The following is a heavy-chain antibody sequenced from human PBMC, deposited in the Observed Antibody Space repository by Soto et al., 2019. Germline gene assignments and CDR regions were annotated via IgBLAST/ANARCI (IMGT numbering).Heavy chain of an antibody. CDR3: ARDLDFWSGSGPYYYGMDV. CDR1: GYSISIGYY. V-gene: IGHV4-38-2*02. J-gene: IGHJ6*02. Sequence: SETLSLTCAVSGYSISIGYYCGCIRQPPGKGLEWIGSIYHSGSTYYNPSLKSRVTISVDTSKNQFSLKLSSVTAADTAVYYCARDLDFWSGSGPYYYGMDVWGQGTTVTVSS. D-gene: IGHD3-3*01. CDR2: IYHSGST.